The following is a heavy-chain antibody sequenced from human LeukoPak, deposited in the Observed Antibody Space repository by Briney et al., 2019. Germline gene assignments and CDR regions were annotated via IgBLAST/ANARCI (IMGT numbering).Heavy chain of an antibody. J-gene: IGHJ4*02. D-gene: IGHD3-9*01. Sequence: GGSLRLSCAASGFTFSRYWMSWVRQAPGKGLEWVANIKQDGSEKYYVDSVKGRFTISRDNAKNSPYLQMNSLRAEDTAVYYCARGILTGITDYWGQGTLVTVSS. CDR3: ARGILTGITDY. CDR2: IKQDGSEK. V-gene: IGHV3-7*03. CDR1: GFTFSRYW.